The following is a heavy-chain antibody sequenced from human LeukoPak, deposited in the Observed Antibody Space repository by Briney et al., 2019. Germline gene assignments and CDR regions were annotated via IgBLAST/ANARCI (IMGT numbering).Heavy chain of an antibody. CDR3: TTRYGDHDYIDY. D-gene: IGHD5-12*01. J-gene: IGHJ4*02. CDR1: GVSISNYY. V-gene: IGHV4-59*05. Sequence: SETLSLTCTVSGVSISNYYWSWIRPPPGKGLEWIGSLCYSGNTYQNPSLKSRLTISGDMSQNQFSLRLSSVTAADTAVYYCTTRYGDHDYIDYWGQGTLVTVSS. CDR2: LCYSGNT.